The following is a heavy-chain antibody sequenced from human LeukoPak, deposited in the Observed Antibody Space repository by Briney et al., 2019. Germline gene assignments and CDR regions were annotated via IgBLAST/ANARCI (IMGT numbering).Heavy chain of an antibody. CDR1: GFTFSNSV. CDR2: ISGRGSTI. CDR3: ARDGIAAAAAGLDYYYMDV. D-gene: IGHD6-13*01. V-gene: IGHV3-48*04. Sequence: GGSLRLSCAASGFTFSNSVITSVRQAPGKGLEWDSAISGRGSTIYYADSVKGRFTIARDNATNSLYLQMNSLRAEDTAVYYCARDGIAAAAAGLDYYYMDVWGKGTTVTVSS. J-gene: IGHJ6*03.